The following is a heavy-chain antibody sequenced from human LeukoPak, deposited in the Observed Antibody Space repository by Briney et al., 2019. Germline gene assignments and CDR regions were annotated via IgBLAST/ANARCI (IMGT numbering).Heavy chain of an antibody. J-gene: IGHJ4*02. V-gene: IGHV3-21*01. CDR3: ATDDYGAFDY. D-gene: IGHD4/OR15-4a*01. CDR2: ISSSSSYI. CDR1: GYTFSSYS. Sequence: GASVRVSCKASGYTFSSYSLNWVRQAPGKGLEWVSSISSSSSYIYYADSVKGRFTISRDNAKNSLFLQMHSLRAEDTAVYYCATDDYGAFDYWGQGTLVTVSS.